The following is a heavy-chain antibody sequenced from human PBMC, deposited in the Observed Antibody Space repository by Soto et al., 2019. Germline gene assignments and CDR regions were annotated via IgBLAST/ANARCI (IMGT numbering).Heavy chain of an antibody. Sequence: PGGSLRLSCAASGFTFSNAWMSWVRQAPGKGLEWVGRIKSKTDGGTTDYAAPVKGRFTISRDDSKNTLYLQMNSLKTEDTAVYYCTTDRDDSSGYYYGYYYYYHGMDVWGQGTTVTVSS. CDR2: IKSKTDGGTT. D-gene: IGHD3-22*01. CDR3: TTDRDDSSGYYYGYYYYYHGMDV. CDR1: GFTFSNAW. V-gene: IGHV3-15*01. J-gene: IGHJ6*02.